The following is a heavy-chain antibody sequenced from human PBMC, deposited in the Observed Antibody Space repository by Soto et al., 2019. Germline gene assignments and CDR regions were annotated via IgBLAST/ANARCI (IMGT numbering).Heavy chain of an antibody. V-gene: IGHV4-34*12. D-gene: IGHD3-22*01. Sequence: SETLSLTCDVSGESFSGYYWSWIRQPPGKGLEWIGQIFHGGGTNYSPSLKSRVTISVDTSKNQFSLELTSVTAADTAVYYCARPHYDSNTFYSFFDYWGQGTLVTVSS. CDR1: GESFSGYY. J-gene: IGHJ4*02. CDR2: IFHGGGT. CDR3: ARPHYDSNTFYSFFDY.